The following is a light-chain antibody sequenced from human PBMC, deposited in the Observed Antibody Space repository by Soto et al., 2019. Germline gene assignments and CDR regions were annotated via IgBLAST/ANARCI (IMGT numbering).Light chain of an antibody. CDR2: GAS. J-gene: IGKJ1*01. V-gene: IGKV3-15*01. CDR1: QSVRSN. CDR3: QQYNNWPPWT. Sequence: ETVMTQSPATLSVSPGERATLSCRASQSVRSNLAWYQQKPGQAPRLLIYGASTRATGIPARFSGSGSVTEFTLTISSLQSEDFAVYYCQQYNNWPPWTFGQGTKVEIK.